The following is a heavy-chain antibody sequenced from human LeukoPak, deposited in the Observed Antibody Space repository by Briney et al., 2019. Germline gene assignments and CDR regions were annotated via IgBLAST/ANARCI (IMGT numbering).Heavy chain of an antibody. CDR3: AKDMLKWLLWGAFDI. CDR1: GFTFSSYA. V-gene: IGHV3-23*01. J-gene: IGHJ3*02. D-gene: IGHD3-3*01. CDR2: ISGRGGST. Sequence: GGSLRLSCAASGFTFSSYAMSWVRQAPGKGLEWVSAISGRGGSTYYADSVKGRFTISRDNSKNTLYLQMNSLRAEDTAVYYCAKDMLKWLLWGAFDIWGQGTMVTVSS.